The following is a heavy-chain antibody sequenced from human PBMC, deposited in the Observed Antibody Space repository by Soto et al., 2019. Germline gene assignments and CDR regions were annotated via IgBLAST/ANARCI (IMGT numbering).Heavy chain of an antibody. V-gene: IGHV2-5*02. J-gene: IGHJ4*01. CDR2: IYWDDDK. CDR1: GFSLSRTRMA. Sequence: QITLKESGPTLVKPTQTLTLTCTFSGFSLSRTRMAVGWIRQPPGKALEWLALIYWDDDKRYSPFLKSRLTITKDTSKNQVVLTMSNMDPVDTARYYCAHIVVAGLGYYFDYWGHGTLVTVSS. CDR3: AHIVVAGLGYYFDY. D-gene: IGHD6-19*01.